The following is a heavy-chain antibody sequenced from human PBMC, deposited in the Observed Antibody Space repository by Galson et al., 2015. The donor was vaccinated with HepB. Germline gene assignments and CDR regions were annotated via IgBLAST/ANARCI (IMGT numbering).Heavy chain of an antibody. J-gene: IGHJ4*02. CDR2: INHSGST. CDR3: ARGPPEVVAATGNHDY. CDR1: GGSFSGYY. D-gene: IGHD2-15*01. Sequence: ETLSLTCAVYGGSFSGYYWSWIRQPPGKGLEWIGEINHSGSTNYNPSLKSRVTISVDTSKNQFSLKLSSVTAADTAVYYCARGPPEVVAATGNHDYWGQGTLVTVSS. V-gene: IGHV4-34*01.